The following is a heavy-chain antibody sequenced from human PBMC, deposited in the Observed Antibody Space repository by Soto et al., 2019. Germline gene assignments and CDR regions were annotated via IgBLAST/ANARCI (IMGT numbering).Heavy chain of an antibody. Sequence: SETLSLTCTVSGVSISSGGYYWSWIRQHPGKGLEWIGYIYYSGSTYYNPSLKSRVTISVDTSKNQFSLKLSSVTAADTAVYYCARDYYDSSGYYWDYWGQGTLVTVSS. CDR1: GVSISSGGYY. D-gene: IGHD3-22*01. CDR3: ARDYYDSSGYYWDY. CDR2: IYYSGST. J-gene: IGHJ4*02. V-gene: IGHV4-31*03.